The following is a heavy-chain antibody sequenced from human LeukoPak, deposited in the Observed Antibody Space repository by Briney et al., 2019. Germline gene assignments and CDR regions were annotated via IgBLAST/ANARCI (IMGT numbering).Heavy chain of an antibody. CDR3: ARERTDYGEESVDAFDI. Sequence: GASVKVSCKASGYTFSSHDINWVRQASGQGLEWMGWINPNNGNTAYAQKFQGRVTMTTDTSTSTAYMELRSLRSDDTAVYYCARERTDYGEESVDAFDIWGQGTMVTVSS. D-gene: IGHD4-17*01. J-gene: IGHJ3*02. CDR1: GYTFSSHD. CDR2: INPNNGNT. V-gene: IGHV1-8*01.